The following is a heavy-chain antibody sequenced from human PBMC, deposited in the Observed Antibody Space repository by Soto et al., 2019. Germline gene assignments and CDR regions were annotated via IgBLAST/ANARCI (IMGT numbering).Heavy chain of an antibody. CDR3: ARDLIAVAVGYYYGMDV. V-gene: IGHV1-18*01. CDR2: ISAYNGNT. J-gene: IGHJ6*02. D-gene: IGHD6-19*01. Sequence: GASVKVSCKASGSTFTSYGISWVRQAPGQGLEWMGWISAYNGNTNYAQKLQGRVTMTTDTSTSTAYMELRSLRSDDTAVYYCARDLIAVAVGYYYGMDVWGQGTTVTVSS. CDR1: GSTFTSYG.